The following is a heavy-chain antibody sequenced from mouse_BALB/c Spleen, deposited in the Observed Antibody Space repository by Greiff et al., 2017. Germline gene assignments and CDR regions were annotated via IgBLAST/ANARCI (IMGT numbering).Heavy chain of an antibody. D-gene: IGHD1-1*01. CDR1: GYTFTNYW. CDR3: ARGHTVVRFDY. Sequence: QVQLKESGAELVRPGTSVKISCKASGYTFTNYWLGWVKQRPGHGLEWIGDIYPGGGYTNYNEKFKGKATLTADTSSSTAYMQLSSLTSEDSAVYFCARGHTVVRFDYWGQGTTLTVSS. V-gene: IGHV1-63*02. J-gene: IGHJ2*01. CDR2: IYPGGGYT.